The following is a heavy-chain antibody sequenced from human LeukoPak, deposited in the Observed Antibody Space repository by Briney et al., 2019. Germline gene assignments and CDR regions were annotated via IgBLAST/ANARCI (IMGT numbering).Heavy chain of an antibody. J-gene: IGHJ4*02. CDR1: GFTFSSYA. CDR3: AKSGSIVGAAFDY. D-gene: IGHD1-26*01. V-gene: IGHV3-23*01. CDR2: ISGSGGST. Sequence: GGSLRLSCAASGFTFSSYAMSWVRQAPGKGLEWVSAISGSGGSTYYADSVKGRFTISRDNSENTLYLQMNSLRAEDTAVYYCAKSGSIVGAAFDYWGQGTLVTVSS.